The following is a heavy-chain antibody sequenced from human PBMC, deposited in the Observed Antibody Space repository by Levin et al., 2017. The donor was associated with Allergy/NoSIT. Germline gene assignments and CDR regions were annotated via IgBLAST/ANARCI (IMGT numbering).Heavy chain of an antibody. CDR1: GFNFGNHA. Sequence: SCAASGFNFGNHAMHRVRLVPGKGLEWVSGISWFSDDIYYAESVKGRFTTSRDNDKDSVFLQMDSLRPDDTAVYVCVRDGSSSPVNWIDVWGQGTQVTVSS. D-gene: IGHD5-24*01. CDR3: VRDGSSSPVNWIDV. CDR2: ISWFSDDI. J-gene: IGHJ5*02. V-gene: IGHV3-9*01.